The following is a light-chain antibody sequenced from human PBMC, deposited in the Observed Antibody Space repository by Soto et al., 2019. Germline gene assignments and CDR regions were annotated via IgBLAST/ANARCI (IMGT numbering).Light chain of an antibody. J-gene: IGLJ1*01. CDR2: EVS. Sequence: QSALTQPAFVSGSPGQSITISCTGTGSDVGGYNYVSWYQQHPGKAPKLMIYEVSNRPSGVSNRFSGSKSGSTASLTISGLQAEDEADYYCSSYTSSITYVFGTGTKLTVL. CDR3: SSYTSSITYV. CDR1: GSDVGGYNY. V-gene: IGLV2-14*01.